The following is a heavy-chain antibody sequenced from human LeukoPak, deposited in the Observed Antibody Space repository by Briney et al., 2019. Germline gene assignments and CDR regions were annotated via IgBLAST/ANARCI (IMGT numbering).Heavy chain of an antibody. CDR1: GGTFSSYA. CDR3: ARPPGKGSYYTFDY. CDR2: IIPIFGTA. J-gene: IGHJ4*02. D-gene: IGHD1-26*01. Sequence: SVKVSCKASGGTFSSYAISWVRQAPGQGLEWMGGIIPIFGTANYAQKFQGRVTITADKSTSTAYMELSSLRSEDTAVYYCARPPGKGSYYTFDYWGQGTLVTVSS. V-gene: IGHV1-69*06.